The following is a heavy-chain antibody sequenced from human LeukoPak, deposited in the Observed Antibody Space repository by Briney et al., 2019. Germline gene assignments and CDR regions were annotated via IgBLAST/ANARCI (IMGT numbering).Heavy chain of an antibody. Sequence: SETLSLTCTVSGGSISSGGYYWGWIRQPPGKGLEWIGSIYYSGSTYYNPSLKSRVTISVDTSKNQFSLKLSSVTAADTAVYYCASSEYSSSWWVDYWGQGTLVTVSS. CDR3: ASSEYSSSWWVDY. V-gene: IGHV4-39*01. J-gene: IGHJ4*02. CDR1: GGSISSGGYY. CDR2: IYYSGST. D-gene: IGHD6-13*01.